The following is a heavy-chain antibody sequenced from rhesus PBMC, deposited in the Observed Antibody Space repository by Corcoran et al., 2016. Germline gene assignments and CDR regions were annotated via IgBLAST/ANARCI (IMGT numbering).Heavy chain of an antibody. J-gene: IGHJ4*01. V-gene: IGHV4-173*01. CDR1: GFTFSSYG. CDR3: VGLMVAGPVEY. Sequence: VQLVETGGGLVQPGGSLRLSCAASGFTFSSYGMSWVRQPPGKGLEWIGRISGKDRSTDYNPSLRSRVTISTDTSKTQFSLKGDSVTAADTAVYYCVGLMVAGPVEYWGQGVLVTVSS. D-gene: IGHD6-37*01. CDR2: ISGKDRST.